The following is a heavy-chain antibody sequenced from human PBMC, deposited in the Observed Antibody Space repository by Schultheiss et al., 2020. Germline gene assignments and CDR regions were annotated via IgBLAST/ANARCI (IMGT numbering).Heavy chain of an antibody. CDR3: ARDGLTGGGDYFDY. D-gene: IGHD7-27*01. CDR1: GYTFTSYG. V-gene: IGHV1-18*01. CDR2: ISAYNGNT. Sequence: GESLKISCKASGYTFTSYGISWVRQAPGQGLEWMGWISAYNGNTNYAQKLQGRVTMTTDTSTSTAYMELRSLRSDDTAVYYCARDGLTGGGDYFDYWGQGTLVTVSS. J-gene: IGHJ4*02.